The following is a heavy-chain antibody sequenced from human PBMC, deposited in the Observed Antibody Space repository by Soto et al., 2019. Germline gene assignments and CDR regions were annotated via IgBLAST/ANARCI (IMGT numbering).Heavy chain of an antibody. J-gene: IGHJ4*02. Sequence: GESLRLSCAASGFTFDDYAMHWVRQAPGKGLEWVSGISWNSGSIGYADSVKGRFTISRDNAKNSLYLQMNSLRAEDTALYYCVRAEYSYGLFDYWGQGTLVTVSS. CDR2: ISWNSGSI. D-gene: IGHD5-18*01. CDR1: GFTFDDYA. V-gene: IGHV3-9*01. CDR3: VRAEYSYGLFDY.